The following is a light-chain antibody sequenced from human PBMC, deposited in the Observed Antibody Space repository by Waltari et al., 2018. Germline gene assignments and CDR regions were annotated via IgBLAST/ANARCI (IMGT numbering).Light chain of an antibody. CDR3: QQYEKSPVT. CDR2: GAS. V-gene: IGKV3-20*01. J-gene: IGKJ4*01. Sequence: DIVLTQSPGTLSLSPGERATLSCRASQTVSSTYLVWYHRKPGQAPRLLIHGASTRATGIPDRFSGFGSGTDFTLTISRLEPEDLGVYYCQQYEKSPVTFGGGSKVEIK. CDR1: QTVSSTY.